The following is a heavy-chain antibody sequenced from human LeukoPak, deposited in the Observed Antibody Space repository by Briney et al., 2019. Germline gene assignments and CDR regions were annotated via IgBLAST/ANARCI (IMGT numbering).Heavy chain of an antibody. J-gene: IGHJ4*02. CDR2: ISGSGGHT. D-gene: IGHD4-17*01. CDR3: ARRDSGDGDYV. V-gene: IGHV3-23*01. Sequence: PGGSLRLSCAASGFTFITYAMAWVRQVPGKGLEWVSGISGSGGHTYYADSVKGRFTISRDNSKNTLYLQMNSLSAEDTAVYYCARRDSGDGDYVWGQGTLVTVSS. CDR1: GFTFITYA.